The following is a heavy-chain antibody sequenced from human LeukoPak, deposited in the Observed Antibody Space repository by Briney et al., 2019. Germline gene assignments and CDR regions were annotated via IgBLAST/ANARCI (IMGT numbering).Heavy chain of an antibody. CDR2: ISSSSSTI. CDR1: GFTFSSYS. D-gene: IGHD3-3*01. V-gene: IGHV3-48*02. CDR3: ASLGVVIMDYYYGMDV. Sequence: GGSPRLSCAASGFTFSSYSMNWVRQAPGKGLEWVSYISSSSSTIYYADSVKGRFTISRDNAKNSLYLQMNSLRDEDTAVYYCASLGVVIMDYYYGMDVWGQGTTVTVSS. J-gene: IGHJ6*02.